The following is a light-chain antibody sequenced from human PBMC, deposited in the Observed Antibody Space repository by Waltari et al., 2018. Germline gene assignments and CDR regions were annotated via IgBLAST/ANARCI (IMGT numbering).Light chain of an antibody. CDR3: CSYAGSYTQVV. J-gene: IGLJ2*01. CDR1: SSDVGGYDY. Sequence: QSALTQPRSVSGSPGQSVTISCTGTSSDVGGYDYVSWYQHHPGKAPTLMICDVTQRPSGGPVRFSGSKSGNTASLTISGLQAEDEADYYCCSYAGSYTQVVFGGGTKLTVL. CDR2: DVT. V-gene: IGLV2-11*01.